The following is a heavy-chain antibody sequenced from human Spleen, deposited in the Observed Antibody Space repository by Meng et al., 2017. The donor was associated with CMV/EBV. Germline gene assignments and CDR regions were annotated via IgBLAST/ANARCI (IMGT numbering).Heavy chain of an antibody. CDR3: AGVGYCSGTTCYTGDYSSSRHFDY. Sequence: LRWIRQAHGQGLACMGGMLPIFGTTNYVPKFQGGVTITTDASTGTVYMELSNLRSEDTAMYHCAGVGYCSGTTCYTGDYSSSRHFDYWGQGTLVTVSS. J-gene: IGHJ4*02. V-gene: IGHV1-69*05. CDR2: MLPIFGTT. D-gene: IGHD6-13*01.